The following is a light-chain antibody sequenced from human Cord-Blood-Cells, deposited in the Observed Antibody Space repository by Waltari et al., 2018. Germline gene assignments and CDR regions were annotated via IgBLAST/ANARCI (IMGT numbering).Light chain of an antibody. Sequence: QSVLTQPPSPSGTPGQRVTISSSGSSSNIGSNYVYWYQQLPGTAPKLLIYRNNQRPSGVPDRFSGSKSGTSASLAISGLRSEDEADYYCAAWDDSLSGVFGGGTKLTVL. CDR3: AAWDDSLSGV. CDR2: RNN. J-gene: IGLJ3*02. CDR1: SSNIGSNY. V-gene: IGLV1-47*01.